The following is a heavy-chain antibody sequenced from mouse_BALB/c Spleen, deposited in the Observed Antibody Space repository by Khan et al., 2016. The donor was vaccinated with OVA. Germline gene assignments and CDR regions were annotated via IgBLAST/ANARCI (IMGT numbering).Heavy chain of an antibody. J-gene: IGHJ4*01. V-gene: IGHV3-1*02. CDR1: GYSITSGYA. CDR3: TRDGNYMDY. D-gene: IGHD2-1*01. CDR2: IYFSGSI. Sequence: EVKLLESGPDLVKPSQSLSLTCTVTGYSITSGYAWHWIRQFPGNKLEWMAYIYFSGSINYNPSLKSRISVTRDTSKNQFFLQLNSVTSEDTATYYCTRDGNYMDYWGQGTSGTVSS.